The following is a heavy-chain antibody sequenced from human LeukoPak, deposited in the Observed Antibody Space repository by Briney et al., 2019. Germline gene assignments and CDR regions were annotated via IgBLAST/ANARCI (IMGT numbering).Heavy chain of an antibody. CDR2: FDSEDGEL. CDR1: GFSLSDLS. J-gene: IGHJ6*02. CDR3: ATLHDPPPVYHYHYHGMDV. V-gene: IGHV1-24*01. D-gene: IGHD1-1*01. Sequence: VKVSCKVSGFSLSDLSMNWVRQGPRKGLEWMGGFDSEDGELFYAQKFQGRLTMTGDTSTDTVYMELSSLTSEDTAVYYCATLHDPPPVYHYHYHGMDVWGQGTTVIVSS.